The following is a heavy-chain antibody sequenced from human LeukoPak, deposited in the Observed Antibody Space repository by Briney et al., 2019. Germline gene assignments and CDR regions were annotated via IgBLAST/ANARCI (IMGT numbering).Heavy chain of an antibody. J-gene: IGHJ6*02. CDR3: ARGDYYGSGSYYHSSHYSYYYYGTDV. CDR2: IKPDGSKE. Sequence: PGGSLRLSCAASGFTFSRNWMSWGRQPPGTGLEWVANIKPDGSKEYYVDVVKGRSTISRDHAKNSLYLQMISMRAGDTAVYYCARGDYYGSGSYYHSSHYSYYYYGTDVWGQGTTVTVSS. D-gene: IGHD3-10*01. CDR1: GFTFSRNW. V-gene: IGHV3-7*05.